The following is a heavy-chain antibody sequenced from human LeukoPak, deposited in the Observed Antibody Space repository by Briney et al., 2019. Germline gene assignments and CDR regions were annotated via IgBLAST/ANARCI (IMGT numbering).Heavy chain of an antibody. CDR2: ISGSGGTT. J-gene: IGHJ3*02. V-gene: IGHV3-23*01. D-gene: IGHD1-14*01. Sequence: PGGSLRLSCVASGISISSYAMNWVRRAPGKGLEWVSSISGSGGTTYHAGSVKGRFTISRDNSRSTLYLQMNSLRAEDTAVYYCATGGRGYAFDIWGQGTMVTVSS. CDR1: GISISSYA. CDR3: ATGGRGYAFDI.